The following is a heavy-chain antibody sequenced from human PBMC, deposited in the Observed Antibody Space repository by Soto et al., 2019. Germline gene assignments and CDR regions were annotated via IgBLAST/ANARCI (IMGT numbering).Heavy chain of an antibody. CDR1: GGSFSSNP. D-gene: IGHD5-18*01. V-gene: IGHV1-69*01. J-gene: IGHJ4*02. CDR3: ARGGRGYSSAPRYYFDY. CDR2: IIPIFATV. Sequence: QVQLVQSGSEVKKPGSSVKVSCKASGGSFSSNPISWVRQAPGQGLEWMAGIIPIFATVHDAQKFQGRVTITADESTSTAYMELTSLRSEDTAVYFCARGGRGYSSAPRYYFDYWGQGTLVTVS.